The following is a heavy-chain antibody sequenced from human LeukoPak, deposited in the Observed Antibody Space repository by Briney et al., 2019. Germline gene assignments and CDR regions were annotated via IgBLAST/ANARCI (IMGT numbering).Heavy chain of an antibody. D-gene: IGHD3-22*01. CDR2: IYDSGST. J-gene: IGHJ4*02. CDR1: GGSISSYY. Sequence: SETLSLTCTVSGGSISSYYWSWIRQPPGKGLEWIRNIYDSGSTNYNPSLKSRVTISVDTSKNQCSLKLSSVTAADTAAYYCARQSISGSSLSYFDYWGQGTLVNVSS. CDR3: ARQSISGSSLSYFDY. V-gene: IGHV4-59*01.